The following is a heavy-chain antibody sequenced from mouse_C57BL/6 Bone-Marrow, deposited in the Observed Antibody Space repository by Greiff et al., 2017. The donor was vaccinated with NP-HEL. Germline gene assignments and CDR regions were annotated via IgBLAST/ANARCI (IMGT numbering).Heavy chain of an antibody. J-gene: IGHJ1*03. CDR3: TTYYGSSYVSPYWYFDV. D-gene: IGHD1-1*01. V-gene: IGHV14-1*01. CDR2: IDPEDGDT. Sequence: VQLQQSGAELVRPGASVKLSCTASGFNIKDYYMHWVKQRPEQGLEWIGRIDPEDGDTEYAPKFQGKATMTADTSSNTAYLQLSSLTSEDTAVYYCTTYYGSSYVSPYWYFDVWGTGTTVTVSS. CDR1: GFNIKDYY.